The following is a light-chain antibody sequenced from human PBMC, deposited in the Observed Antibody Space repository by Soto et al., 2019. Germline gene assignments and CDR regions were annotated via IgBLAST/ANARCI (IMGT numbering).Light chain of an antibody. CDR1: SSDVGGYQY. V-gene: IGLV2-14*01. J-gene: IGLJ1*01. CDR3: SSFTNSGSGTRV. Sequence: QSALTQPASVSGSPGQSITISCTGTSSDVGGYQYVSWYQQHPGQAPKVMMYEVSNRPSGVSNRFSGSKSGNTASLPISGLQVDDESDYYCSSFTNSGSGTRVFGTGTKLTVL. CDR2: EVS.